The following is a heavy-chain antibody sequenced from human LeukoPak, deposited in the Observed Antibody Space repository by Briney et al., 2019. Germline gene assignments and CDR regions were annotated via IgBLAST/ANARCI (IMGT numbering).Heavy chain of an antibody. V-gene: IGHV3-23*01. CDR2: XSGXXXXX. D-gene: IGHD5-24*01. CDR1: GFTFSSYA. CDR3: AKVAEMDTILGKFDN. J-gene: IGHJ5*02. Sequence: GGPLXLSCAASGFTFSSYAMXXXXXXPGKXXXXXXXXSGXXXXXYYADSXXXXXXXXXDNSKNTLYLQMNSLRAEDTALYYCAKVAEMDTILGKFDNWGQGTLVTVSS.